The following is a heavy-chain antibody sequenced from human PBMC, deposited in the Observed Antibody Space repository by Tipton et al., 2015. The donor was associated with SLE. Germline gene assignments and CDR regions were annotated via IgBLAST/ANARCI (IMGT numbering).Heavy chain of an antibody. Sequence: TLSLTCIVSGGSISSSSYYWGWIRQPPGKGLEWVGTVYYTGNTFYNPSLKSRVTISVDTSKNQFSLKLSSVTAADTAVYYCARDEYRYDGTGYHLLGHFDYWGQGTLVTVSS. CDR1: GGSISSSSYY. CDR2: VYYTGNT. V-gene: IGHV4-39*07. J-gene: IGHJ4*02. CDR3: ARDEYRYDGTGYHLLGHFDY. D-gene: IGHD3-22*01.